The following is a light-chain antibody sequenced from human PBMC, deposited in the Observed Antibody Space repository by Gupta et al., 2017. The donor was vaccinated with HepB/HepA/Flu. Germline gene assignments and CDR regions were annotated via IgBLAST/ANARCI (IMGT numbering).Light chain of an antibody. CDR3: QQSYSSPYT. Sequence: IQMTRSPSSLSAPVGDRVTITCRASQSISSYLNWYQQKPGKAPNLLIYTTSSLRSGVPSRFSGSGSGTDFTLTISSLQPEEFATYSCQQSYSSPYTFGQGTKLEIK. V-gene: IGKV1-39*01. CDR2: TTS. CDR1: QSISSY. J-gene: IGKJ2*01.